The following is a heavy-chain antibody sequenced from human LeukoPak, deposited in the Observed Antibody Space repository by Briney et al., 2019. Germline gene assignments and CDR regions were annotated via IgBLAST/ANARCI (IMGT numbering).Heavy chain of an antibody. J-gene: IGHJ3*02. CDR1: GYSLSSGYY. CDR2: IYHSGST. Sequence: PSETLSLTCTVSGYSLSSGYYWGWIRQPPGKGLEWIGSIYHSGSTYYNPSLKSRGTISVDTSKTQFSLKLSSVTAADTAVYYCAREVSDDAFDIWGQGTMVTVSS. V-gene: IGHV4-38-2*02. CDR3: AREVSDDAFDI. D-gene: IGHD6-6*01.